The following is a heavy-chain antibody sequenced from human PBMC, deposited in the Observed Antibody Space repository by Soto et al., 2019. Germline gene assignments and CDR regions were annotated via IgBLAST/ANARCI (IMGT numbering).Heavy chain of an antibody. CDR1: GASIITISHY. CDR3: ARHRTSSRRHFDY. D-gene: IGHD6-6*01. J-gene: IGHJ4*02. CDR2: VYYSGST. V-gene: IGHV4-39*01. Sequence: SETLSLTCTVSGASIITISHYWGWIRQPPGKGLEWIGTVYYSGSTYYNPSLQSRVAISVDTSKNQFSLKLSSVTAADTAVYYCARHRTSSRRHFDYWGQGTLVTVSS.